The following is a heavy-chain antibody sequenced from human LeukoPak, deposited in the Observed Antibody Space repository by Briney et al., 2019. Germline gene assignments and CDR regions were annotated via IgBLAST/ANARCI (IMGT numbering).Heavy chain of an antibody. D-gene: IGHD3-22*01. CDR2: IWYDGGNK. CDR3: ARNVGAYYYDSSGYYGY. CDR1: GFTFSMFG. J-gene: IGHJ4*02. Sequence: GGSLRLSCAASGFTFSMFGMHWVRQAPGKGLEWVALIWYDGGNKYYADSVKGRSTISRDNSRNTLYLQMNSLRAEDTAVYYCARNVGAYYYDSSGYYGYWGQGTLVTVSS. V-gene: IGHV3-33*01.